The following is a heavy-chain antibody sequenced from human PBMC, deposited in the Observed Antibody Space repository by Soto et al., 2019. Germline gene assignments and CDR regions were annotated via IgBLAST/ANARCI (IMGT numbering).Heavy chain of an antibody. CDR1: GFTFSRFA. CDR3: AKDSLGDYYYYGLDV. J-gene: IGHJ6*02. CDR2: IGGGGGTT. Sequence: EVQLLESGGGLVQPGGSLGLPCAPSGFTFSRFALNWVPRAQGKGRGWVSGIGGGGGTTYYADSVKGRFTISRDNSKNTLFLQMNSLRAEDTAVYYCAKDSLGDYYYYGLDVWGQGTTVTVSS. D-gene: IGHD2-15*01. V-gene: IGHV3-23*01.